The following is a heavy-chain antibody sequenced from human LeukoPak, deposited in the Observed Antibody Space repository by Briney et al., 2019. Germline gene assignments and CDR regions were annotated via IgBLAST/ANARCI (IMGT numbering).Heavy chain of an antibody. D-gene: IGHD6-13*01. V-gene: IGHV3-23*01. Sequence: GGSLRLSCAASEFTFSSYAMSWVRQAPGKGLEWVSGISDTGTSTYYAASVKGRFTISRDNSKNTLYLQMNSLKTEDTGVYYCTTNPYSSSWLAGAFAVWGQGTVVSVSS. CDR2: ISDTGTST. J-gene: IGHJ3*01. CDR1: EFTFSSYA. CDR3: TTNPYSSSWLAGAFAV.